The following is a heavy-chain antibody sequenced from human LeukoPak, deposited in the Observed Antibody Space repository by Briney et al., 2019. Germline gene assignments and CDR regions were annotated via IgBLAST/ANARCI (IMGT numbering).Heavy chain of an antibody. CDR3: ARPGDSPFDH. J-gene: IGHJ4*02. CDR1: GFTFSGSS. V-gene: IGHV3-30*09. D-gene: IGHD5-18*01. Sequence: KSGGSLRLSCTVSGFTFSGSSMHWLRQAPGQGLEWVATISYDGNSEYYRDSVKGRFAVSRVNSKNTLYLQMQSLRHEDTAVYFCARPGDSPFDHWGQGTLVTVS. CDR2: ISYDGNSE.